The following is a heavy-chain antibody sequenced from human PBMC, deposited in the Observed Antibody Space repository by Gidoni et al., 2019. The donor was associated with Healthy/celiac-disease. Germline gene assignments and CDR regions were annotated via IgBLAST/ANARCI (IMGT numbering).Heavy chain of an antibody. Sequence: EVQLVESGGGLVQPGGSLKLSCAASGFTFSGSAMHWVRQASGKGLEWVGRIRSKANSYATAYAASVKGRFTISRDDSKNTAYLQMNSLKTEDTAVYYCTRTTTRGSCWTLDYWGQGTLVTVSS. CDR2: IRSKANSYAT. CDR1: GFTFSGSA. V-gene: IGHV3-73*02. D-gene: IGHD6-13*01. J-gene: IGHJ4*02. CDR3: TRTTTRGSCWTLDY.